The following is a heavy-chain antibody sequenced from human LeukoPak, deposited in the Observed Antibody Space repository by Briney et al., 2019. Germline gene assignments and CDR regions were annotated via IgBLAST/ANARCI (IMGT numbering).Heavy chain of an antibody. Sequence: GASVKVSCKASGGTFSSYAISWVRQAPGQGLEWMGRIIPILGIANYAQKFQGRVTITTDESTSTAYMELSSLRSEDTAVYYCARDTTFDPWGQGTLVTVSS. CDR3: ARDTTFDP. J-gene: IGHJ5*02. CDR2: IIPILGIA. D-gene: IGHD1-1*01. CDR1: GGTFSSYA. V-gene: IGHV1-69*04.